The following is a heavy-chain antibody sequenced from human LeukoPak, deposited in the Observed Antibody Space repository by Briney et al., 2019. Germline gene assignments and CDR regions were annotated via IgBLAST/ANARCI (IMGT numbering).Heavy chain of an antibody. J-gene: IGHJ4*02. V-gene: IGHV4-31*03. CDR1: VGSTSSGGYY. D-gene: IGHD4-17*01. Sequence: SQSPSLTRTLSVGSTSSGGYYTSWIRHHPGKGLEWIGCIYYSGTTYYHPSLTSRVAIPVDTSKNQFSLKLSSVTAADTAVYYCARSGTVTTWNYWGQGTLVTVSS. CDR3: ARSGTVTTWNY. CDR2: IYYSGTT.